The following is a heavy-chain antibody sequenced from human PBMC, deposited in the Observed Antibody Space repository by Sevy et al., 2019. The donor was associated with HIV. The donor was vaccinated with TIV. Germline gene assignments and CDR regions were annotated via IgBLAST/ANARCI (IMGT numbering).Heavy chain of an antibody. J-gene: IGHJ3*02. D-gene: IGHD3-10*01. CDR2: IYYSGST. V-gene: IGHV4-31*03. CDR3: ARDPRGGYYGSGSYYAHAFDI. Sequence: SETLSIACTVSGGSISSGGYYWSWIRQHPGKGLECIGYIYYSGSTYYNPSLKSRVTISVDTSKNQFSLKLSSVTAADTAVYYCARDPRGGYYGSGSYYAHAFDIWGQGTMVTVSS. CDR1: GGSISSGGYY.